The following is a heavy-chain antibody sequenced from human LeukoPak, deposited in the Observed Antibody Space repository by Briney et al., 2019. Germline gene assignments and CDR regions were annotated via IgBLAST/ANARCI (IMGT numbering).Heavy chain of an antibody. CDR3: AKRLYVVVPADDY. V-gene: IGHV3-23*01. D-gene: IGHD2-2*01. CDR1: GLIFSSYA. J-gene: IGHJ4*02. Sequence: GGSLRLSCAASGLIFSSYAMSWVRQAPGKGLEWVSAISGSGGSTYYADSVKGRFTTSRDNSKNTLYLQMNSLRAEDTAVCYCAKRLYVVVPADDYWGQGTLVTVSS. CDR2: ISGSGGST.